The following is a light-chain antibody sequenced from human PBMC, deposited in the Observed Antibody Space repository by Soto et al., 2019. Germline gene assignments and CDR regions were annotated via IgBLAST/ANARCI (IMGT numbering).Light chain of an antibody. CDR2: SDV. Sequence: QSVLSQPPSASGTPGQGVIISCSGGSSNIGSNYVYWYRLLPGTAPKLVMFSDVTRPPGVSDRFSGSKSGTSASLAISGLRPEDEADYFCAAWDDIVNGYVFGTGTKLTVL. CDR3: AAWDDIVNGYV. CDR1: SSNIGSNY. V-gene: IGLV1-47*02. J-gene: IGLJ1*01.